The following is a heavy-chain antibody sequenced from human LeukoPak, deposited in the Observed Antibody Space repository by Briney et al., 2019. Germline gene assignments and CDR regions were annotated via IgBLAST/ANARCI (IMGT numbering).Heavy chain of an antibody. CDR2: INAGNGNT. D-gene: IGHD1-26*01. Sequence: ASVKVSCKASGYTFTSYGISWVRQAPGQRLEWMGWINAGNGNTKYSQKFQGRVTITRDTSASTAYMELSSLRSEDTAVYYCAITTGGSYSILGDAFDIWGQGTMVTVSS. J-gene: IGHJ3*02. CDR3: AITTGGSYSILGDAFDI. CDR1: GYTFTSYG. V-gene: IGHV1-3*01.